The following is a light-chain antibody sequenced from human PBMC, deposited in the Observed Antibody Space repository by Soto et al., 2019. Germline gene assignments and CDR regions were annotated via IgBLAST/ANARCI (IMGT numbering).Light chain of an antibody. CDR3: QTWDTGARVV. J-gene: IGLJ2*01. CDR1: SAHSSYA. CDR2: LSSDGSH. Sequence: QLVLTQSPSASASLGASVKRTCTLSSAHSSYAIAWHQQQPEKGPRYLMKLSSDGSHSKGDGIPDRFSGSSSGAERYLTISSLQSEDEADYYCQTWDTGARVVFGVGTKLTVL. V-gene: IGLV4-69*01.